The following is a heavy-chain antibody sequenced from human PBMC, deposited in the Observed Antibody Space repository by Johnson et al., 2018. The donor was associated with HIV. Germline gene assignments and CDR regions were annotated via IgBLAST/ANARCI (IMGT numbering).Heavy chain of an antibody. CDR1: GFTFSDYY. J-gene: IGHJ3*02. Sequence: EVQLVESGGGLVKPGGSLRLSCAASGFTFSDYYMSWVRQTPGKGLEWVSVIYSGGSTYYADSVKGRFTISRDNSKNTLYLQMNSLRAEDTAVYYCARDRGNYDDAFDIWGQGTMVTVSS. V-gene: IGHV3-66*02. CDR2: IYSGGST. CDR3: ARDRGNYDDAFDI. D-gene: IGHD1-7*01.